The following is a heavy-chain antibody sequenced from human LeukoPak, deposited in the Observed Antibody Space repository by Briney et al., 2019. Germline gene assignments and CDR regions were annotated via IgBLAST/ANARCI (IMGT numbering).Heavy chain of an antibody. CDR1: GYTFTSYY. CDR2: INPSGGST. Sequence: ASVKVSCKASGYTFTSYYMHWLRQAPGQGLEWMGIINPSGGSTSYAQKFQGRVTMTRDMSTSTVYMELSSLRSEDTAVYYCARVFVGATTTGEFDYWGQGTLVTVSS. D-gene: IGHD1-26*01. V-gene: IGHV1-46*01. CDR3: ARVFVGATTTGEFDY. J-gene: IGHJ4*02.